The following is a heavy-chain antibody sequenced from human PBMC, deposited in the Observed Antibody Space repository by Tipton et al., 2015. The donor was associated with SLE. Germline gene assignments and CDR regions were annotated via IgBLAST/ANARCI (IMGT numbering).Heavy chain of an antibody. V-gene: IGHV4-59*01. CDR1: GGSISSYY. Sequence: TLSLTCNVSGGSISSYYWSWIRQPPGKGLEWIGYIYYTGSTNYNPSHKSRATISVGTSRNQFSLNLNSVTAADTAVYYCARAGGYDYYYSGMDVWGQGTTVTVSS. J-gene: IGHJ6*02. D-gene: IGHD5-12*01. CDR3: ARAGGYDYYYSGMDV. CDR2: IYYTGST.